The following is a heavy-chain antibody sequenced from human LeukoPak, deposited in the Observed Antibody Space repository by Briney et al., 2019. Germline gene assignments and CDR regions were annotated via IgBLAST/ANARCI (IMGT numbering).Heavy chain of an antibody. CDR1: GYTFSSYD. V-gene: IGHV1-8*01. J-gene: IGHJ1*01. CDR2: MNSNSGNT. D-gene: IGHD1-26*01. Sequence: GASVKVSCKASGYTFSSYDIHWVRQAPGQGLEWMGWMNSNSGNTGSAQEFRDRVTMTKNTSISTAYIELSSLRSDDTGMYYCARGLRSGGYYFMGLWGQGTLVTVSS. CDR3: ARGLRSGGYYFMGL.